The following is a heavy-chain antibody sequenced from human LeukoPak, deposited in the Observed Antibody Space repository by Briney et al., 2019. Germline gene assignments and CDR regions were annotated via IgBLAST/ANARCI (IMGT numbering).Heavy chain of an antibody. CDR3: ARVWHDSSGYYRHFDY. J-gene: IGHJ4*02. D-gene: IGHD3-22*01. Sequence: PGGSLRLSCAASGFTFSSYWVHWVRQAPGKGLVWVSRINSDGSSTSYADSVKGRFTISRDNAKNTLYLQMNSLRAEDTAVYYCARVWHDSSGYYRHFDYWGQGTLVTVSS. CDR1: GFTFSSYW. CDR2: INSDGSST. V-gene: IGHV3-74*01.